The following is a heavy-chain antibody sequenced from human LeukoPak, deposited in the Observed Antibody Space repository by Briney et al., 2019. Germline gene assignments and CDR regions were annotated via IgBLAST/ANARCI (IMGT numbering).Heavy chain of an antibody. CDR3: ASTNCSRSSCFGANWFDP. V-gene: IGHV4-30-4*08. D-gene: IGHD2-2*01. CDR2: IYYSGST. Sequence: SQTLSLTCTVSGASINSGDYYWSWIRQPPGKVLEWIGSIYYSGSTFHYNPSLKSRVAISIDTSKNQFSLSLSSVTAADTAVYYCASTNCSRSSCFGANWFDPWGQGTLVTVSS. CDR1: GASINSGDYY. J-gene: IGHJ5*02.